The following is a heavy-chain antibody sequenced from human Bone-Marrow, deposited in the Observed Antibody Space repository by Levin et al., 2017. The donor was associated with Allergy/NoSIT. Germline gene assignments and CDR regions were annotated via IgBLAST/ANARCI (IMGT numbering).Heavy chain of an antibody. D-gene: IGHD3-10*01. J-gene: IGHJ6*03. CDR3: ARMVTLVRGILVPSYYFMDV. V-gene: IGHV4-59*01. CDR2: IHSSGVT. CDR1: GASMRNYY. Sequence: SETLSLTCSVSGASMRNYYWTWIRQAPGRGLEWVGYIHSSGVTNYNPSLESRLTISLDISRDYFSLTLTSVSAADTALYYCARMVTLVRGILVPSYYFMDVWGKGTMVAVSS.